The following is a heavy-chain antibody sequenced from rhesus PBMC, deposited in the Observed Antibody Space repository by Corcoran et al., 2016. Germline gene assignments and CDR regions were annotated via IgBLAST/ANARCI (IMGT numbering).Heavy chain of an antibody. D-gene: IGHD2-21*01. CDR3: ASGDCLGSGCCDNYFDS. CDR1: GASFSSYF. CDR2: IYGARGPA. V-gene: IGHV4-147*01. Sequence: QLQESGPGLVKPSETLPLTCAVSGASFSSYFWNWIRQPPGQGLEWIGAIYGARGPAPYSPTLTSRFSISRDPFKSQFSLSLSSLSAADTAVYYCASGDCLGSGCCDNYFDSWGQGVLVTVSS. J-gene: IGHJ4*01.